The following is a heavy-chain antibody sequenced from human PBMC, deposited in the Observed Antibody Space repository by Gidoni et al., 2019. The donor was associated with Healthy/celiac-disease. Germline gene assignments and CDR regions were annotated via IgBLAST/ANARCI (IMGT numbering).Heavy chain of an antibody. CDR3: ASRGRWLRLGYYYYGMDV. D-gene: IGHD5-12*01. J-gene: IGHJ6*02. CDR1: GGPFSSYA. Sequence: QVQLVQSGAEVEKPGSSVKVSCKASGGPFSSYAISWVRQAPGQGLEWMGGIIPIFGTANYAQKFQGRVTITADESTSTAYMELSSLRSEDTAVYYCASRGRWLRLGYYYYGMDVWGQGTTVTVSS. V-gene: IGHV1-69*01. CDR2: IIPIFGTA.